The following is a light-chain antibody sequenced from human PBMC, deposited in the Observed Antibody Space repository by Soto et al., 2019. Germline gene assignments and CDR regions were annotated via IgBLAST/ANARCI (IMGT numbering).Light chain of an antibody. V-gene: IGKV1-39*01. CDR1: QSISSY. J-gene: IGKJ1*01. CDR2: AAS. CDR3: QQSYSTPGT. Sequence: DIQMTQSPSSLSASVGDRVTITCRASQSISSYLNWYQQKQGKAPKIXIYAASSLQSGVPSRFSGSGSGTDFTLTISSLQPEDFETYYCQQSYSTPGTFGQGTKVDIK.